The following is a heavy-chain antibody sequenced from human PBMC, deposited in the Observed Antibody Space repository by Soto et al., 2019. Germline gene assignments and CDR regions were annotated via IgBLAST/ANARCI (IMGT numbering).Heavy chain of an antibody. Sequence: SETLSRTCAVSNSSINSRFYWGWIRHPPWKGLEWIASIYHSGSTHYNPSLKSRATISVDTSNNQFSLRLSSVTAADKAVYYCARNTSGRNFEYWGQGALVTASS. CDR3: ARNTSGRNFEY. V-gene: IGHV4-38-2*01. J-gene: IGHJ4*02. CDR1: NSSINSRFY. D-gene: IGHD6-19*01. CDR2: IYHSGST.